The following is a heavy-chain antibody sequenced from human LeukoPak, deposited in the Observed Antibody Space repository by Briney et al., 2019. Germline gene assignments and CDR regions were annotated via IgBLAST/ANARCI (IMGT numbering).Heavy chain of an antibody. V-gene: IGHV3-48*01. CDR2: ISSSSSTI. CDR3: ARGYNWECGY. Sequence: GGSLRLSCAASGFTFGSYSMNWVRQAPGKGLEWVSYISSSSSTIYYADSVKGRFTISRDNAKNSLYLQMNSLRAEDTAVYYCARGYNWECGYWGQGTLVTVSS. D-gene: IGHD1-20*01. CDR1: GFTFGSYS. J-gene: IGHJ4*02.